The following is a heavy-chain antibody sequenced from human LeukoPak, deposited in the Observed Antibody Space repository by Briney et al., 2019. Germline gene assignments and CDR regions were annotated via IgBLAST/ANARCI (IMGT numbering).Heavy chain of an antibody. J-gene: IGHJ3*02. D-gene: IGHD2-15*01. Sequence: PGGSLRLSCAASGFTFSNAWMSWVRQAPGNGLEWLGRIKSKTDGGTTDYAAPVKGRFTISRDDSKNTLYLQMNSLKTEDTAVYYCVGYCSGGNCPNAFDIWGQGTWSPSLQ. CDR2: IKSKTDGGTT. CDR1: GFTFSNAW. CDR3: VGYCSGGNCPNAFDI. V-gene: IGHV3-15*01.